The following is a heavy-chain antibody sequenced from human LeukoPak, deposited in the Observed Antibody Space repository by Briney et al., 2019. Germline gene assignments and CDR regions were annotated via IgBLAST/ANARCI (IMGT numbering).Heavy chain of an antibody. CDR2: IYYSGSA. V-gene: IGHV4-59*01. J-gene: IGHJ4*02. CDR1: GGSISSYY. Sequence: SETLSLTYTVSGGSISSYYWSWIRQPPGKGLEWIGYIYYSGSANYNPSLKSRVTISVDTSKNQFSLKLSSVTAADTAVYYCARGGGDTAMVTFYFDYWGQGTLVTVSS. D-gene: IGHD5-18*01. CDR3: ARGGGDTAMVTFYFDY.